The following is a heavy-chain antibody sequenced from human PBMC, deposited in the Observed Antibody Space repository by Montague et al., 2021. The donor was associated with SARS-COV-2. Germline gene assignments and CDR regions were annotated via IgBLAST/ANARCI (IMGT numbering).Heavy chain of an antibody. Sequence: SLRLSCAASGFTFGSYAMHWVRQAPGKGLEWVAVISYDGSNKYYADSVKGRFTISRDNSKNTLYLQMNSLRVEDTAVYYCARAQGGNYYYGMDVWGQGTTVTVSS. J-gene: IGHJ6*02. CDR1: GFTFGSYA. CDR2: ISYDGSNK. V-gene: IGHV3-30-3*01. D-gene: IGHD3-16*01. CDR3: ARAQGGNYYYGMDV.